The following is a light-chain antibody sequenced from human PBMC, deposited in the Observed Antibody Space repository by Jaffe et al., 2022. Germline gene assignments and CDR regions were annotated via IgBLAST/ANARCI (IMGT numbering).Light chain of an antibody. CDR1: KLEYRY. CDR3: QSWDNSTAV. V-gene: IGLV3-1*01. CDR2: QDN. Sequence: SYELTQPPSVSVSPGQTASITCSGDKLEYRYASWYQQKPGQSPVLVIYQDNKRPSGIPERFSGSNSGNTATLTISGTQAMDEADYYCQSWDNSTAVFGGGTKLTVV. J-gene: IGLJ2*01.